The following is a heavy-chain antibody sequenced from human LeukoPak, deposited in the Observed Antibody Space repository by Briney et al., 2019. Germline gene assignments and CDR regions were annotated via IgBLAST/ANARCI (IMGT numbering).Heavy chain of an antibody. CDR2: IYPGDSDT. Sequence: GESLKISCKGSGYSFISYWTVWVRQMPGKGLEWMGIIYPGDSDTRYSPSFQGQVTISADKSISTAYLQWNSLKASDTAMYYCARSPAHYYYMDVWGKGTTVTVSS. CDR1: GYSFISYW. D-gene: IGHD1-14*01. V-gene: IGHV5-51*01. CDR3: ARSPAHYYYMDV. J-gene: IGHJ6*03.